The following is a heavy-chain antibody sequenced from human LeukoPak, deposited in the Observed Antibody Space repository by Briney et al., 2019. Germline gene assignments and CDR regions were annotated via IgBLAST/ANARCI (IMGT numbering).Heavy chain of an antibody. J-gene: IGHJ4*02. CDR2: ISSRSSYI. V-gene: IGHV3-21*01. D-gene: IGHD2-2*02. CDR1: GFTFSCYS. Sequence: GGCLRLSCAAAGFTFSCYSMDWVRQAPGKGRGWASSISSRSSYIYYADSVKARSTISRDNAKNSLYLQMNSLRAEDTPVYYCAREGDQLLYGFDYWGQGTLVTAPS. CDR3: AREGDQLLYGFDY.